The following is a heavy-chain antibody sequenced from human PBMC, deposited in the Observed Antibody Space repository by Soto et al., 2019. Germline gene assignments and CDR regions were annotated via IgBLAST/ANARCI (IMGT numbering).Heavy chain of an antibody. CDR2: IWYDGSNK. CDR1: GFTFSSYG. Sequence: QVQLVESGGGVVQPGRSLRLSCAASGFTFSSYGMHWVRQAPGKGLEWVAVIWYDGSNKYYADSVKGRFTISRDNSKNTLYLQMNSLRAEDTAVYYCARDLDYGSGSYHPGGGDVWGQGTTVTVSS. J-gene: IGHJ6*02. V-gene: IGHV3-33*01. CDR3: ARDLDYGSGSYHPGGGDV. D-gene: IGHD3-10*01.